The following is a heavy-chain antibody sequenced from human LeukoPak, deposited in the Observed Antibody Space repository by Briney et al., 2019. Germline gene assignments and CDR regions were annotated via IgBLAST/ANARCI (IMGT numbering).Heavy chain of an antibody. CDR1: GFTFSSYA. J-gene: IGHJ4*02. CDR3: AKDQGYGDYAAAYDY. V-gene: IGHV3-23*01. Sequence: PGGSLRLSCAASGFTFSSYAMSWVRQAPGKGRVWVSAISGSGGSTYYADSVKGRFTISRDNSKNTLYLQMNSLRAEDTAVYYCAKDQGYGDYAAAYDYWGQGTLVTVSS. D-gene: IGHD4-17*01. CDR2: ISGSGGST.